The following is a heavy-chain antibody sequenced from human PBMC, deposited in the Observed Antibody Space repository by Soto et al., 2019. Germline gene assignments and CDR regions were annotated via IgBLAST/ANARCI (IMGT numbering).Heavy chain of an antibody. CDR2: IYSGGST. J-gene: IGHJ6*02. CDR1: GFTFSSYA. D-gene: IGHD6-13*01. Sequence: GGSLRLSCAASGFTFSSYAMHWVRQAPGKGLEWVAVIYSGGSTYYADSVKGRFTISRDNSKNTLYLQMNSLRAEDTAVYYCARDPPSWSSSWDYYYYYGMDVWGQGTTVTVSS. CDR3: ARDPPSWSSSWDYYYYYGMDV. V-gene: IGHV3-66*01.